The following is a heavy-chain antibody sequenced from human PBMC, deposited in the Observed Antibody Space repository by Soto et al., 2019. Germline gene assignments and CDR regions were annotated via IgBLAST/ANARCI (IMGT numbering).Heavy chain of an antibody. V-gene: IGHV4-59*01. CDR3: AKNYGNAFDI. D-gene: IGHD3-10*01. CDR2: IYYSGST. J-gene: IGHJ3*02. CDR1: GGSISSYY. Sequence: SETLSLTCTVSGGSISSYYWSRIRQPPGKGLEWIGYIYYSGSTNYNPSLKSRVTISVDTSKNQFSLKLSSVTAADTAVYYCAKNYGNAFDIWGQGTMVT.